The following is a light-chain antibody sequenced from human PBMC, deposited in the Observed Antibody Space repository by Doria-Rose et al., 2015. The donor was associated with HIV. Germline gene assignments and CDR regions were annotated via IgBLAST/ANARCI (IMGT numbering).Light chain of an antibody. Sequence: EIVMTQSPESLGMSLGERATLNCKSNQSLLYTSKNYLAWYQQKPGQPPKLLIYWASTRQSGVPAGFSGSGSGTDFTLTISSLEAEDVAVYYCQQYYDTPSFGPGTTVDIK. J-gene: IGKJ3*01. CDR1: QSLLYTSKNY. CDR2: WAS. V-gene: IGKV4-1*01. CDR3: QQYYDTPS.